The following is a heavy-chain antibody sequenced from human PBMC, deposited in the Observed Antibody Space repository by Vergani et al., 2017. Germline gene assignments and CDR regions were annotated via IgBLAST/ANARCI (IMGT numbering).Heavy chain of an antibody. CDR2: ISYDGSNK. J-gene: IGHJ6*03. CDR1: GFTFSSYG. D-gene: IGHD7-27*01. Sequence: QVQLVESGGGVVQPGRSLRLSCAASGFTFSSYGVHWVRQAPGKGLEWVAVISYDGSNKYYADSVKGRFTISRDNSKNTLYLQMNSLRAEDTAVYYCAKESTWGYYYYYMDVWGKGTTVTVSS. CDR3: AKESTWGYYYYYMDV. V-gene: IGHV3-30*18.